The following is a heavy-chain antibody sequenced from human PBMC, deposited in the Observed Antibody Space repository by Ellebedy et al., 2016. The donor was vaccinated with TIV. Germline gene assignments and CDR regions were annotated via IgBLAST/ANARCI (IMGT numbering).Heavy chain of an antibody. CDR1: GGSISSSSYF. Sequence: SETLSLXXTVSGGSISSSSYFWGWIRQPPGKGLEWIGIIYYSGSTYYNPSLNSRVPISVDTSKNQFSLNLSSVTAADTAVYYCARPLRSTVTTSIYFDYWGQGTLVTVSS. J-gene: IGHJ4*02. CDR2: IYYSGST. V-gene: IGHV4-39*01. CDR3: ARPLRSTVTTSIYFDY. D-gene: IGHD4-17*01.